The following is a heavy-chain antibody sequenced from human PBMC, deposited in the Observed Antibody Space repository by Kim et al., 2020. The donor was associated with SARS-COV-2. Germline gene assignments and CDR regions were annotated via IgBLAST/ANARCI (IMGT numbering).Heavy chain of an antibody. D-gene: IGHD3-22*01. CDR1: GFTFSSYS. CDR2: ISSSSSYI. V-gene: IGHV3-21*01. J-gene: IGHJ3*02. Sequence: GGSLRLSCAASGFTFSSYSMNWVRQAPGKGLEWVSSISSSSSYIYYADSVKGRFTISRDNAKNSLYLQMNSLRAEDMAVYYCARVRKSMTPIPDAFDIWGQGTMVTVSS. CDR3: ARVRKSMTPIPDAFDI.